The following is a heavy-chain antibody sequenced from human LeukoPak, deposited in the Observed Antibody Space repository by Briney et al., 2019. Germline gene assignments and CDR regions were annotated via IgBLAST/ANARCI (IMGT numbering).Heavy chain of an antibody. CDR2: ISGSGGCT. CDR3: AKDLGGYSYGR. V-gene: IGHV3-23*01. J-gene: IGHJ4*02. D-gene: IGHD5-18*01. CDR1: GFTFRSYA. Sequence: PGGSLRLSCAASGFTFRSYAMTWVRQAPGKGLEWVSVISGSGGCTYYADSVKGRFTISRDNSKNTLYLQMNSLRAEDTAVYYCAKDLGGYSYGRWGQGTLVTVSS.